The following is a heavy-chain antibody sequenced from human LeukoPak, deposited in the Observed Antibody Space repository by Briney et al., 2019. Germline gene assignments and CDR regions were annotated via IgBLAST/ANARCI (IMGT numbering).Heavy chain of an antibody. J-gene: IGHJ4*02. D-gene: IGHD3-9*01. Sequence: RGSLRLSCAASKFTFSNYGMHWVRQAPGKGLEWVAVISSDGSNKYYADSVKGRFTISRDNSKNTLYLQMNSLRAEDTAVYYCAKCPSGVLRYFAPIDYWGQGTLVTVSS. V-gene: IGHV3-30*18. CDR3: AKCPSGVLRYFAPIDY. CDR2: ISSDGSNK. CDR1: KFTFSNYG.